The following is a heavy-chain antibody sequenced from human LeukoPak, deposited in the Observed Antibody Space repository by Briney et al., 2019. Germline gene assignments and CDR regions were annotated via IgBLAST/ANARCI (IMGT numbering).Heavy chain of an antibody. D-gene: IGHD5-12*01. J-gene: IGHJ6*04. CDR3: AREGYSGYGGYYYYGMDV. Sequence: GGSVKVSCKASGYTFISYGISWVRQARGRGLEWMGWMSAYNGNTNYAQKVQGRVTMTTDTSTSTAYMEMRSLRSDDTAVYYCAREGYSGYGGYYYYGMDVWGKGTTVTVSS. CDR2: MSAYNGNT. V-gene: IGHV1-18*04. CDR1: GYTFISYG.